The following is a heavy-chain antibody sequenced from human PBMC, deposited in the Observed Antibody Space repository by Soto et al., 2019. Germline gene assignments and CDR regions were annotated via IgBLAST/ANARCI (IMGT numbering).Heavy chain of an antibody. D-gene: IGHD2-2*01. CDR3: AKDPSSRVVVPAASVG. CDR2: ISGSGGST. V-gene: IGHV3-23*01. CDR1: GFTFSSYA. Sequence: EVQLLESGGGLVQPGGSLRLSCAASGFTFSSYAMSWVRQAPGKGLEWVSAISGSGGSTYYADSVKGRFTISRDNSKNTLYLKMNSLRAEDTAVYYCAKDPSSRVVVPAASVGWGQGTLVTVSS. J-gene: IGHJ4*02.